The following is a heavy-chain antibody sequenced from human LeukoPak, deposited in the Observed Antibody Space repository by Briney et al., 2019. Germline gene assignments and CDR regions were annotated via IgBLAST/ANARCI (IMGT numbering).Heavy chain of an antibody. Sequence: SETLSLTCIVSGDSLSNDNYYWGWIRRPPGKGLEWIGSVYYSGSTYYNPSLKSRITMSVDTSKSQFSLNLSSVTAADTAVYYCARHVHHSSGFEYYFDYWGQGTLVTVSS. CDR1: GDSLSNDNYY. J-gene: IGHJ4*02. V-gene: IGHV4-39*01. D-gene: IGHD3-22*01. CDR2: VYYSGST. CDR3: ARHVHHSSGFEYYFDY.